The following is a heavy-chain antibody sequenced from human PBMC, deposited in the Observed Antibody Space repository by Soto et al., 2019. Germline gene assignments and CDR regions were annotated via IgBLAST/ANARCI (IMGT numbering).Heavy chain of an antibody. D-gene: IGHD6-19*01. CDR2: IYPGDSDT. V-gene: IGHV5-51*01. CDR1: GYSFTSYW. CDR3: ARHPSIRWYFHX. Sequence: GEALKISWKGSGYSFTSYWIGWVRQMPGKGLELMVIIYPGDSDTRYSTSFQGQVTISADKSISNAYLQWSSLKASDTAMYYCARHPSIRWYFHXWGQGTLVTVSX. J-gene: IGHJ4*02.